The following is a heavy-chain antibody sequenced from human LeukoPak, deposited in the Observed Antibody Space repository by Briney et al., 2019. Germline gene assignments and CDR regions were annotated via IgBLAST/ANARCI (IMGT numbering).Heavy chain of an antibody. CDR1: GYSISSGYY. V-gene: IGHV4-61*02. Sequence: SETLSLTCTVSGYSISSGYYWSWIRQPAGKGLEWIGRIHTIGNTNYSPSLWRRVTISVDTSKNQFSLRLHSVTAADTAVYYCARDRSYYSDTGTDYWGQGALVTVSS. CDR3: ARDRSYYSDTGTDY. J-gene: IGHJ4*02. D-gene: IGHD3-22*01. CDR2: IHTIGNT.